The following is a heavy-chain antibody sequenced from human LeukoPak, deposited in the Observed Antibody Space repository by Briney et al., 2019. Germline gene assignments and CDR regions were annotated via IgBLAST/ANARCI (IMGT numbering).Heavy chain of an antibody. V-gene: IGHV3-7*04. J-gene: IGHJ4*02. Sequence: GGSLRLSCTASGFTFSTYWLSWVRQAPGEGLEWVANIHPEGNEKYHVDSVKGRFTISRDNAKNSLYLQMNSLRVEDTAVYYCARGDDFSGDYWGQGTLVTVSS. CDR3: ARGDDFSGDY. CDR2: IHPEGNEK. D-gene: IGHD2-21*02. CDR1: GFTFSTYW.